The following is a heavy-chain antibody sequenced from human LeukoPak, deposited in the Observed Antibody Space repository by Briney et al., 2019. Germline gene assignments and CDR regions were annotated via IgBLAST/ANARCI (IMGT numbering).Heavy chain of an antibody. CDR2: ISSSSSYI. CDR1: GFTFSSYS. J-gene: IGHJ4*02. Sequence: AGSLTLSCAASGFTFSSYSMNRVRQAPGKGVEWVSSISSSSSYIYYADSVKGRFTISRDNAKNSLYLQMNSLRAEDTAVYYCARDWSVVVPAAIGYWGQGTLVTVSS. D-gene: IGHD2-2*02. CDR3: ARDWSVVVPAAIGY. V-gene: IGHV3-21*01.